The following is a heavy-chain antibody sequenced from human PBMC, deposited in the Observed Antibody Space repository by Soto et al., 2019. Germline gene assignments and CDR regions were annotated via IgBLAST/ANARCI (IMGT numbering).Heavy chain of an antibody. CDR3: ARPTYAVMVRGVLDYYYGMGV. CDR2: INAGNGNT. D-gene: IGHD3-10*01. V-gene: IGHV1-3*01. J-gene: IGHJ6*01. CDR1: RYTITSYA. Sequence: GAPVKVSCKAPRYTITSYALYWACQATGQRLEWMGWINAGNGNTEYSQKFQGRVTITRDTSASTAYMELSSLRSEDAAVYYCARPTYAVMVRGVLDYYYGMGVWGQGTTVTVSS.